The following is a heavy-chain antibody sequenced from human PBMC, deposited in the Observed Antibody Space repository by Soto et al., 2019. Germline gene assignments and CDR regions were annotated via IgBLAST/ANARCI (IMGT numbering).Heavy chain of an antibody. J-gene: IGHJ6*02. CDR2: INHSGST. CDR1: GGSFSGYY. V-gene: IGHV4-34*01. CDR3: ASSRGWGTYYYYYYGMDV. Sequence: SETLSLTCAVYGGSFSGYYLSWIRQPPGKGLEWIGEINHSGSTNYNPSLKSRVTISVDTSKNQFSLKLSSVTAADTAVYYCASSRGWGTYYYYYYGMDVWGQGTTVTVSS. D-gene: IGHD6-19*01.